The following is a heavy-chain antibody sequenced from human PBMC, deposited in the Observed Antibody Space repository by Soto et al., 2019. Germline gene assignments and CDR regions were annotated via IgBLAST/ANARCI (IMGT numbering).Heavy chain of an antibody. CDR2: ISAYNGNT. J-gene: IGHJ6*02. V-gene: IGHV1-18*01. D-gene: IGHD2-21*01. CDR1: GYKFISHS. CDR3: ARGAFCGGAPGCRDMDV. Sequence: GASVKVSCKSSGYKFISHSITWVRQAPGQGLEWMGRISAYNGNTNYAQNLQGRVTMTTDTSTNTAYMELRSLRSDDTAVYYCARGAFCGGAPGCRDMDVWGQGTTVTVSS.